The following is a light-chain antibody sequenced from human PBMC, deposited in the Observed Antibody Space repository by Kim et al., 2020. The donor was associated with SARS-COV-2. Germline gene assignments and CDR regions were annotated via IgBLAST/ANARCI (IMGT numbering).Light chain of an antibody. CDR1: QGISNY. Sequence: SAAVGDRVTTACRARQGISNYLACYQQNPVKVPKLLIYAASTLQLGVPSRFSGTGSGTDFTLTISSLQPEDVATYYCQKYYSDPSFGQGTKVDIK. CDR2: AAS. V-gene: IGKV1-27*01. J-gene: IGKJ1*01. CDR3: QKYYSDPS.